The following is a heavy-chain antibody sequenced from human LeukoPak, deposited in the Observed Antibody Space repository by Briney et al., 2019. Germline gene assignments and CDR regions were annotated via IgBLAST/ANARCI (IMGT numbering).Heavy chain of an antibody. D-gene: IGHD3-3*01. CDR3: ARLHYDFFDY. CDR2: IYYSGST. J-gene: IGHJ4*02. CDR1: GGSISSSSYY. V-gene: IGHV4-39*01. Sequence: SETPSLTCTVSGGSISSSSYYWGWIRQPPGKGLEWIGSIYYSGSTYYNPSLKSRVTISVDTSKNQFSLKLSSVTAADTAVYYCARLHYDFFDYWGQGTLVTVSS.